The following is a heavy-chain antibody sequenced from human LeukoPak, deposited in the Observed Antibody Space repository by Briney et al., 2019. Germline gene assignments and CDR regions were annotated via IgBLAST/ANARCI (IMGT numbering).Heavy chain of an antibody. J-gene: IGHJ5*02. CDR2: ISYDGSNK. CDR1: GFTFSSYG. V-gene: IGHV3-30*03. Sequence: GRSLRLSCAASGFTFSSYGMHWVRQAPGKGLEWVAVISYDGSNKYYADSVKGRFTISRDNSKNTLYLQMNSLRAEDTAVYYCARDVPHIVVVTSHWFDPWGQGTLVTVSS. D-gene: IGHD2-21*02. CDR3: ARDVPHIVVVTSHWFDP.